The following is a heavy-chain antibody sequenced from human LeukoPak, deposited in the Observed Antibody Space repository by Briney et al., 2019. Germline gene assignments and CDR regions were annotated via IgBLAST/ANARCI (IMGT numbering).Heavy chain of an antibody. D-gene: IGHD5-18*01. J-gene: IGHJ4*02. Sequence: PSETLSLTCAVYGGSFSGYYWSWIRQPPGKGLEWIGEINHSGSTNYNPSLKSRVTISVDTSKNQFSLKLSSVTAADTAVYYCARVDTAMAMYYFDYWGQGTLVTVSS. V-gene: IGHV4-34*01. CDR2: INHSGST. CDR1: GGSFSGYY. CDR3: ARVDTAMAMYYFDY.